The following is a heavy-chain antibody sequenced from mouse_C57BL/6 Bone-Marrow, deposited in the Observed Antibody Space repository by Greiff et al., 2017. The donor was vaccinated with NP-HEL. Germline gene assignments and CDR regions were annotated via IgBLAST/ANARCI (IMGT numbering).Heavy chain of an antibody. V-gene: IGHV1-12*01. J-gene: IGHJ3*01. CDR3: AANYYGSSYDWFAY. D-gene: IGHD1-1*01. CDR2: IYPGNGDT. CDR1: GYTFTSYN. Sequence: LQESGAELVRPGASVKMSCKASGYTFTSYNMHWVKQTPRQGLEWIGAIYPGNGDTSYNEKFKGKATLTVDKSSSTAYMQLSSLTSEDSAVYFCAANYYGSSYDWFAYWGQGTLVTVSA.